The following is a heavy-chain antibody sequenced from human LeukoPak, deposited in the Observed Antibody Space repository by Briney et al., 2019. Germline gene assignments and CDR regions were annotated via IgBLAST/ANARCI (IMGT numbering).Heavy chain of an antibody. J-gene: IGHJ4*02. CDR1: GFSFSIYW. CDR2: IKNDGSVE. CDR3: ARDSRMQSGQQVEDGFHY. D-gene: IGHD5-24*01. Sequence: PGGSLRLSCAASGFSFSIYWMGWVRQTPGKGLEWVANIKNDGSVEEYADSVKGRFTISRDDAKNSLFLQMNSLRGEDTALYYCARDSRMQSGQQVEDGFHYWSQGTLVIVSS. V-gene: IGHV3-7*01.